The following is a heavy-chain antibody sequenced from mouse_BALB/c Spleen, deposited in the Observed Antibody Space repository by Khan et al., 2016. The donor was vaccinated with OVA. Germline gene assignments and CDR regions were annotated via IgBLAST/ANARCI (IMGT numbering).Heavy chain of an antibody. CDR1: GYSITSGYG. Sequence: EVKLLESGPGLVKPSQSLSLTCTVTGYSITSGYGWNWIRQFPGNKLEWMGYISYSGSTNYNPSLKSRLSITRDTSKNQFFLQLNSVATEDTATYYCARTARIKYWGQGTTLTVSS. J-gene: IGHJ2*01. V-gene: IGHV3-2*02. D-gene: IGHD1-2*01. CDR3: ARTARIKY. CDR2: ISYSGST.